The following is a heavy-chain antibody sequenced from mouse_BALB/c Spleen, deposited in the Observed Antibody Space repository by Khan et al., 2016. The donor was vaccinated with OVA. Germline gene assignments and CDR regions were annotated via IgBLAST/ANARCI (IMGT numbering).Heavy chain of an antibody. J-gene: IGHJ4*01. Sequence: EVQLVESGAGLVKPSQSLSLTCTVTGFSFTSDYVCYVLRPPPGNQLWLIAVITSSSSTNYTPALKSRFSISRDTAKNQFFLQLNSVTTEDTATYYCARDGSRYSYAMDYWGQGTSVTVSS. CDR1: GFSFTSDYV. V-gene: IGHV3-2*02. CDR3: ARDGSRYSYAMDY. CDR2: ITSSSST. D-gene: IGHD2-3*01.